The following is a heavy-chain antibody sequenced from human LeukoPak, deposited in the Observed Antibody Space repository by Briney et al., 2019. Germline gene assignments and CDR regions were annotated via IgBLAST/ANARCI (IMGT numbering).Heavy chain of an antibody. CDR2: ISSSGSTI. V-gene: IGHV3-11*04. Sequence: GGSLRLSCAASGFTFSDYYMSWIRQAPGKGLEWVSYISSSGSTIYYADSVKGRFTISRDNAKNSLYLQMNSLRAEDTAVYYCARVPDTAMVYYYYYYMDVWGKGTTVTVSS. D-gene: IGHD5-18*01. CDR3: ARVPDTAMVYYYYYYMDV. CDR1: GFTFSDYY. J-gene: IGHJ6*03.